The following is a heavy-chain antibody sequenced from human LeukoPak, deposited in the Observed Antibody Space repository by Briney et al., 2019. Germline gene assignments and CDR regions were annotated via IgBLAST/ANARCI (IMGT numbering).Heavy chain of an antibody. CDR2: IYYSGST. D-gene: IGHD6-19*01. J-gene: IGHJ5*02. CDR3: ARGYVDSSGWSPNRFDP. V-gene: IGHV4-31*03. Sequence: SQTLSLTCTVSGGSISSGGYYWSWIRQHPGKGLEWIGYIYYSGSTYYNPSLKSRVTISVDTSKNQFSLKLSSVTAADTAVYYCARGYVDSSGWSPNRFDPWGQGTLVTVSS. CDR1: GGSISSGGYY.